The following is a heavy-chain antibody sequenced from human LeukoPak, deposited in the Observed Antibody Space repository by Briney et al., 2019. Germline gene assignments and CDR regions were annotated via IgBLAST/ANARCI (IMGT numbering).Heavy chain of an antibody. CDR2: INHSGST. CDR3: ARKGRYYYDSSGYARTHNTFDY. CDR1: GGSFSGYY. V-gene: IGHV4-34*01. Sequence: PSETLSLTCAVYGGSFSGYYWSWIRQPPGKGLEWIGEINHSGSTNYNPSLKSRVTISVDTSKNQFSLKLSSVTAADTAVYYCARKGRYYYDSSGYARTHNTFDYWGQGTLVTVSS. D-gene: IGHD3-22*01. J-gene: IGHJ4*02.